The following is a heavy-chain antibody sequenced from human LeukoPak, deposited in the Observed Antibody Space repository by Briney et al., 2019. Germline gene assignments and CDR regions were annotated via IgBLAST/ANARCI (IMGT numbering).Heavy chain of an antibody. V-gene: IGHV3-66*01. D-gene: IGHD5-18*01. Sequence: GGSLRLSCAASGFSVSGNYMIWVRQAPGKGLECVSLIYSGGSTYYADSVKGRFTFSRDISKNTLYLQMNSLRAEDTAVYYCARVRRGFNYGYKQEYWGQGTLVTVSS. CDR3: ARVRRGFNYGYKQEY. CDR1: GFSVSGNY. CDR2: IYSGGST. J-gene: IGHJ4*02.